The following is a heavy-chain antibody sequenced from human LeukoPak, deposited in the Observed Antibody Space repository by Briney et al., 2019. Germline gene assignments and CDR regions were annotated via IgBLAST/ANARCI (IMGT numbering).Heavy chain of an antibody. J-gene: IGHJ5*02. CDR3: TTDHEHIVVVTAVVVDP. CDR2: IKSKKDGGTT. D-gene: IGHD2-21*02. V-gene: IGHV3-15*01. CDR1: GFTFSSYA. Sequence: PGGSLRLSCAASGFTFSSYAMSWVRQAPGKGLEWVARIKSKKDGGTTDYAAPVKGRFTISRDDSKNTLYLQMNSLKTEDTAVYYCTTDHEHIVVVTAVVVDPWGQGTLVTVSS.